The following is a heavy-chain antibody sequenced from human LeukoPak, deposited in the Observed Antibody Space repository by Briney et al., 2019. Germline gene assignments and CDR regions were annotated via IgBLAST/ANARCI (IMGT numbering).Heavy chain of an antibody. V-gene: IGHV3-23*01. CDR3: AKDERNWNYNLASQTYD. J-gene: IGHJ4*02. Sequence: GGSLRLSCAASGFTFRSYDMSWVRQAPGKGLEWVSTISGSGGSTYYADSVKGRFTISRDNSKNTLYLRMNSLRAEDTAVYYCAKDERNWNYNLASQTYDWGQGTLVTVSS. CDR2: ISGSGGST. D-gene: IGHD1-7*01. CDR1: GFTFRSYD.